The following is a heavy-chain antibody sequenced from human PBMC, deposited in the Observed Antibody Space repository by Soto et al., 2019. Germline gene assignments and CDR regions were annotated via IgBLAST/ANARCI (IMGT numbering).Heavy chain of an antibody. CDR2: ISAYNGNT. V-gene: IGHV1-18*01. CDR1: GYTFTSYG. J-gene: IGHJ6*02. D-gene: IGHD3-3*01. Sequence: QVQLVQSGAEVKKPGASVKVSCKASGYTFTSYGISWVRQAPGQGLEWMGWISAYNGNTNYAQKLQGRVTMTTDTSTSTAYMELRSLTSDDTAVYYCARDPDYWSGYLPYYSYDAMDVWGQGTTVTVSS. CDR3: ARDPDYWSGYLPYYSYDAMDV.